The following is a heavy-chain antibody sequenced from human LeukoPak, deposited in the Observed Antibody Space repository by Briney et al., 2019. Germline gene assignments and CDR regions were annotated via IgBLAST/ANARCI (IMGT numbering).Heavy chain of an antibody. J-gene: IGHJ4*02. V-gene: IGHV4-39*01. D-gene: IGHD3-10*01. CDR1: GGSISSSSYY. Sequence: SETLSLTCTVSGGSISSSSYYWGWIRQPPGNGLEWIGSIYYSGSTYYNPSLKSRVTISVDTSKNQFSPKLSSVTAADTAVYYCAIQRGALVDYWGQGTLVTVSS. CDR3: AIQRGALVDY. CDR2: IYYSGST.